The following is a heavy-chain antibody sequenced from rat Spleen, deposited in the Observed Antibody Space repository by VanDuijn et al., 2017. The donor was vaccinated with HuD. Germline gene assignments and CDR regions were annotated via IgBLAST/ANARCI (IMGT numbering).Heavy chain of an antibody. V-gene: IGHV2S61*01. CDR1: GFSLISNS. J-gene: IGHJ2*01. CDR2: IWGNGNT. D-gene: IGHD1-12*03. CDR3: ATQHYYDGYYRDY. Sequence: QVQLKESGPGLVQPSQTLSLTCTVSGFSLISNSVHWVRQPPGKGLEWMGVIWGNGNTNYNSALKSRLSINRDTSKSQIYLKMNNLQTEDTAMYFCATQHYYDGYYRDYWGQGVMVTVSS.